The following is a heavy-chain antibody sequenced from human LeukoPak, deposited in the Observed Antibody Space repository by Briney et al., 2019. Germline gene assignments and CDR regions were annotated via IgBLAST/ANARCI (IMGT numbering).Heavy chain of an antibody. J-gene: IGHJ4*02. CDR1: GFTFSDHY. CDR3: ARPFPDCSGGSCYYYFDY. V-gene: IGHV3-72*01. Sequence: GGSLRLSCAASGFTFSDHYMDWVRQAPGKGLEWVGRTRNKANSYTTEYAASVKGRFTISRDDSKNSLYLQMNSLKTKDTAVYYCARPFPDCSGGSCYYYFDYWGQGTLVTVSS. CDR2: TRNKANSYTT. D-gene: IGHD2-15*01.